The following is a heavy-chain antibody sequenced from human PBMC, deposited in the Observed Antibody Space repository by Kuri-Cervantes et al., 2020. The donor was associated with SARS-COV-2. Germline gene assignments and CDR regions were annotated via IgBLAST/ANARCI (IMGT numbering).Heavy chain of an antibody. CDR3: ARARSIQLWYYYYYYYYKAV. CDR1: GFTFSSYW. J-gene: IGHJ6*03. Sequence: GGSLRLSCAASGFTFSSYWMSWVRQAPGKGLEWVANIKQDGSEKYYVDSVKGRFTISRDNAKNSLYLQMNSLRAEDTAVYYCARARSIQLWYYYYYYYYKAVWGKGTMVTVSS. V-gene: IGHV3-7*01. CDR2: IKQDGSEK. D-gene: IGHD5-18*01.